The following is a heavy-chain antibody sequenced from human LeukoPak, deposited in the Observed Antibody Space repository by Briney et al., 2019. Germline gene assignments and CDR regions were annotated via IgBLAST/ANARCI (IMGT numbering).Heavy chain of an antibody. D-gene: IGHD6-19*01. J-gene: IGHJ3*02. Sequence: GGSLRLSCAASGFTFSSYDMHWVRQATGKGLEWVSAIGTAGDTYYPGSVKGRFTISRENAKNSLYLQMNSLRAGDTAVYYCARGSSGWYTNDAFDIWGQGTMVTVSS. V-gene: IGHV3-13*01. CDR3: ARGSSGWYTNDAFDI. CDR2: IGTAGDT. CDR1: GFTFSSYD.